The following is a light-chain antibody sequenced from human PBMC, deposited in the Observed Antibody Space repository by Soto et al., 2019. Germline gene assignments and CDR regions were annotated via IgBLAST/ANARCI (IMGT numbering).Light chain of an antibody. CDR3: SSYTSSSTRV. Sequence: QSALTQPASVSGSPGQSITISCTGTSRDVGGYNYVSWYQQHPGKAPKLMIYDVSNRPSGVSNRFSGSKPGNTASLTISGLQAEDEADYYCSSYTSSSTRVFGTGTKLTVL. V-gene: IGLV2-14*01. CDR1: SRDVGGYNY. CDR2: DVS. J-gene: IGLJ1*01.